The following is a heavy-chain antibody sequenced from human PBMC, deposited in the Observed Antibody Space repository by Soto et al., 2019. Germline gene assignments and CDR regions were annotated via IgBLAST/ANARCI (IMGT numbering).Heavy chain of an antibody. CDR1: GYTFTSYA. J-gene: IGHJ6*02. D-gene: IGHD7-27*01. CDR2: INAGNGNT. V-gene: IGHV1-3*01. Sequence: GASVKVSCKASGYTFTSYAMHWVRQAPGQRLEWMGWINAGNGNTKYSQKFQGRVTITRDTSASTAYMELSSLSSEDTAVYYCARGKWITSDWGPTRENYYEMDVWGQGTTVTVSS. CDR3: ARGKWITSDWGPTRENYYEMDV.